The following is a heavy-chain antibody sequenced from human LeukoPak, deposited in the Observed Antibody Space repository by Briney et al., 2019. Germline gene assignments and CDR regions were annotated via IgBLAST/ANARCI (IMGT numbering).Heavy chain of an antibody. CDR1: GYTFTSYG. Sequence: GASVKVSCKASGYTFTSYGISWVRQAPGQGLEWMGWISAYNGNTNYAQKLQGRVTMTTDTSTSTAYMELRSLRSDDTAVYYCARLGYCSSTSCYSNYYYHYGMDVWGQGTTVTVSS. CDR2: ISAYNGNT. V-gene: IGHV1-18*01. D-gene: IGHD2-2*01. CDR3: ARLGYCSSTSCYSNYYYHYGMDV. J-gene: IGHJ6*02.